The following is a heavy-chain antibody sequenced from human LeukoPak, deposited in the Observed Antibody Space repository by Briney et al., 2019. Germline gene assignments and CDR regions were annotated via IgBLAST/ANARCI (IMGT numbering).Heavy chain of an antibody. J-gene: IGHJ5*02. V-gene: IGHV1-69*05. CDR1: GGTFSSYA. CDR3: ASGYSSGWYRGLFDP. Sequence: GSSVKVSCKASGGTFSSYAISWVRQAPGQGLEWMGGIIPIFGTANYAQKFQGRVTITTDESTSTAYMELSSLRSEDTAVYYCASGYSSGWYRGLFDPWGQGTLVTVSS. CDR2: IIPIFGTA. D-gene: IGHD6-19*01.